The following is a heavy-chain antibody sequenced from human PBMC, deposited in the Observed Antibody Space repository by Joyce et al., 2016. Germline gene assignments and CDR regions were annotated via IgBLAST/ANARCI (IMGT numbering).Heavy chain of an antibody. D-gene: IGHD1-1*01. V-gene: IGHV4-39*01. CDR3: ARAWTDSDY. CDR2: VYYSGST. CDR1: GDSISGSSYY. Sequence: QLQLQESVPGLVTPSETLSLTCSVSGDSISGSSYYWGWIRQPPGKVLEWIGSVYYSGSTYYSPSLESRVTITIDTSKNQFSLRLSSVTAADTAVYYCARAWTDSDYWGKGTLVTVSS. J-gene: IGHJ4*02.